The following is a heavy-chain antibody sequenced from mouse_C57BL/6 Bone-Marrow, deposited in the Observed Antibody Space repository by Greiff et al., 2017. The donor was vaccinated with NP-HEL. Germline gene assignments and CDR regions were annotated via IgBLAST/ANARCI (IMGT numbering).Heavy chain of an antibody. V-gene: IGHV1-81*01. CDR2: IYPRSGNT. Sequence: LQESGAELARPGASVKLSCKASGYTFTSYGISWVKQRTGQGLEWIGEIYPRSGNTYYNEKFKGKATLTADKSSSTAYMELRSLTSEDSAVYFCARSSSSGYLFAYWGQGTTLTVSS. D-gene: IGHD3-2*02. J-gene: IGHJ2*01. CDR3: ARSSSSGYLFAY. CDR1: GYTFTSYG.